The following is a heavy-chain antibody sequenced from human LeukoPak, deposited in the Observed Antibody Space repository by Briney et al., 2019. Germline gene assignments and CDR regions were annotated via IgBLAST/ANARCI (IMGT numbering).Heavy chain of an antibody. V-gene: IGHV4-59*01. Sequence: PSETLSLTCTVSGGSISSYYWSWIRQPPGKGLEWIGYIYYSGSTNYNPSLKSRVTISVDTSKNQFSLKLNSVTAADTAVYYCARSLYSSSWYWFDPWGQGTLVTVSS. CDR2: IYYSGST. CDR1: GGSISSYY. CDR3: ARSLYSSSWYWFDP. D-gene: IGHD6-13*01. J-gene: IGHJ5*02.